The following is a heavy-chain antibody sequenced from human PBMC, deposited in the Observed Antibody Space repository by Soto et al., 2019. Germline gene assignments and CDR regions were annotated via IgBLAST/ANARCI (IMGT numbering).Heavy chain of an antibody. V-gene: IGHV3-23*01. J-gene: IGHJ4*02. CDR1: GVTFSNYA. CDR3: AKVGSERYSGQHSDY. D-gene: IGHD5-12*01. CDR2: ISSSSGST. Sequence: EVQLLESGGGLVQPGGSLRLSCAASGVTFSNYAMHWVRQAPGKGLEWVSTISSSSGSTYYADSVKGRFTISRDNSKNFLYLQMNSLRGDDTAVYYCAKVGSERYSGQHSDYWGQGTLVTISS.